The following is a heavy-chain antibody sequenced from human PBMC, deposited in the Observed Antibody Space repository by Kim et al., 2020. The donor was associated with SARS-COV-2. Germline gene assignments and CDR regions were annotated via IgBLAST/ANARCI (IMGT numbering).Heavy chain of an antibody. D-gene: IGHD2-21*01. Sequence: GGSLRLSCAASGFTFSNFGMHWVRQAPGKGLEWVALIWYGGNNKYYADSVKSRFTISRDNSKNTLYLQMNSLRAEDTAVYYCARDGFPGCGGDCYYNWF. CDR3: ARDGFPGCGGDCYYNWF. CDR2: IWYGGNNK. CDR1: GFTFSNFG. J-gene: IGHJ5*01. V-gene: IGHV3-33*01.